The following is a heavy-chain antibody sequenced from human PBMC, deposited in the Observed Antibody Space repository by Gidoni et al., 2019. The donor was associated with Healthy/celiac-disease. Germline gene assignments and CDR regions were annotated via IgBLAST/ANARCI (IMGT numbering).Heavy chain of an antibody. D-gene: IGHD2-15*01. Sequence: QVQLVHSGAEVKKPGSSVKVSCKASGGTFSSYAISWVGQAPGQGLEWMGGIIPIFGTANYAQKFQGRVTITADESTSTAYMELSSLRSEDTAVYYCARGLKGRGSGPNWFDPWGQGTLVTVSS. V-gene: IGHV1-69*01. CDR2: IIPIFGTA. CDR3: ARGLKGRGSGPNWFDP. J-gene: IGHJ5*02. CDR1: GGTFSSYA.